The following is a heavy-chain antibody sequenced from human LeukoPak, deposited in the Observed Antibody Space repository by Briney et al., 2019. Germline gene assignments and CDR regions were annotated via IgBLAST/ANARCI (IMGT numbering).Heavy chain of an antibody. CDR1: GYSFTNSW. Sequence: GESLQISCKCSGYSFTNSWIAWVRQLSGKGLEWMGIIYPGDSDTRYSPSFHGQVTISADKSISTACLQWNSLKASDTAMYYCARLGSGLDYWGQGTLVTVSS. J-gene: IGHJ4*02. CDR3: ARLGSGLDY. V-gene: IGHV5-51*01. CDR2: IYPGDSDT. D-gene: IGHD3-16*01.